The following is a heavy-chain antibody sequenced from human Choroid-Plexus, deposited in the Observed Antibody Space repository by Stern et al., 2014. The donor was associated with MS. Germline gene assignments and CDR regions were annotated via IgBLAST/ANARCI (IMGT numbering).Heavy chain of an antibody. V-gene: IGHV3-30*18. J-gene: IGHJ5*02. Sequence: EQLVESGGGVVQPGRPLKLSCVASGFTFGSCAMHWVRQAPGKGLEWVAGVSHDGSYKYYADSVKGRFTISRDNSQNTLYMQMSSLRPEDTAVYYCAKDRQYLTYFFDHWGQGSLVTVSS. CDR1: GFTFGSCA. D-gene: IGHD2/OR15-2a*01. CDR3: AKDRQYLTYFFDH. CDR2: VSHDGSYK.